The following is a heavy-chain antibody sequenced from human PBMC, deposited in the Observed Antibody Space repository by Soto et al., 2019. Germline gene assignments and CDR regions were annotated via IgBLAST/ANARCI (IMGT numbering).Heavy chain of an antibody. Sequence: QVQLVESGGGVVQPGRSLRLSCAASGFTFSSYGLHWVRQAPGKGLEWVAVISYDGSNEYYADSVKGRFTISRDNSKNTLYLQMNSLRTEDTAVHYCAKGNVWGSYRRVHYWGQGTLVTVSS. D-gene: IGHD3-16*02. J-gene: IGHJ4*02. CDR3: AKGNVWGSYRRVHY. V-gene: IGHV3-30*18. CDR1: GFTFSSYG. CDR2: ISYDGSNE.